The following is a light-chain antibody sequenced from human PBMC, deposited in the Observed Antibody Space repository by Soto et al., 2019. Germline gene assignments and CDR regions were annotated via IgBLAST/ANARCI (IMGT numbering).Light chain of an antibody. CDR2: GAS. V-gene: IGKV3-20*01. CDR1: QSVSSTF. Sequence: EFVLTQSPGTLSLSPGERATLSCRASQSVSSTFFAWYQQKPGQPPRLLIYGASTRGTGIPDRFSGSGSGTDFTLTISRLEPEDVAVYYCQLYGSSPPLTFGGGTKVEIK. CDR3: QLYGSSPPLT. J-gene: IGKJ4*01.